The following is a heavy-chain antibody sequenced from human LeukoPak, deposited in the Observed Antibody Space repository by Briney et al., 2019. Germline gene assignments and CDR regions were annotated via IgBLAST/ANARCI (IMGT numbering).Heavy chain of an antibody. V-gene: IGHV4-39*07. CDR1: GGSISSSSYY. Sequence: SETLSLTCTVSGGSISSSSYYWGWIRQPPGKGLEWIGSIYYSGSTYYNPSLKSRVTISVDTSKNQFSLKLSSVTAADTAVYYCARDDGVDDILTGVGDYYYYMDVWGKGTTVTISS. D-gene: IGHD3-9*01. J-gene: IGHJ6*03. CDR2: IYYSGST. CDR3: ARDDGVDDILTGVGDYYYYMDV.